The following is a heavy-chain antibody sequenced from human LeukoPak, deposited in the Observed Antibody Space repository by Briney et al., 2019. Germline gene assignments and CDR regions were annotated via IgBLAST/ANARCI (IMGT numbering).Heavy chain of an antibody. Sequence: GASVKVSCKSSGYTFTGYYMHWVRQAPGQGLELMGRINPKRGGTNYAQKFQGRVAMTRATSISTADMQLSRLRSDDTAVYSCAREAGYCSGGSCYQYYYYMDVWGKGTTVTVSS. D-gene: IGHD2-15*01. V-gene: IGHV1-2*06. CDR1: GYTFTGYY. J-gene: IGHJ6*03. CDR2: INPKRGGT. CDR3: AREAGYCSGGSCYQYYYYMDV.